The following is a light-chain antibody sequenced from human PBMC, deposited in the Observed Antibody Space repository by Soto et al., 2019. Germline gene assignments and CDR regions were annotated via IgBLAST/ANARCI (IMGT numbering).Light chain of an antibody. CDR1: QSVSSW. J-gene: IGKJ1*01. CDR2: KAS. CDR3: QQYNDYQWT. Sequence: DIQMTQSPSTLSASVGDRVTITCRASQSVSSWLAWYQQKPGKAPKLLIYKASSLESGVPSRFSGSGSGTAFTLPSSSLQPDDFASYYCQQYNDYQWTFGQGTKVDIK. V-gene: IGKV1-5*03.